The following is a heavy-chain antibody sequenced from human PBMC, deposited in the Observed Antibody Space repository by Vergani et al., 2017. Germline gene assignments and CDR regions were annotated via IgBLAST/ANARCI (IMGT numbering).Heavy chain of an antibody. J-gene: IGHJ4*02. CDR3: TAVLYLSSGYCCDY. V-gene: IGHV3-15*04. CDR2: FEALADGGRI. CDR1: GFTFSHYS. D-gene: IGHD3-22*01. Sequence: EVQMVESGGGLVKPGGSLRLSCVASGFTFSHYSMNWVRQAPGKGLEWVGRFEALADGGRITYGAPVKGRFSLSRNDSENRFYLHMNSLKVEDTGIYYCTAVLYLSSGYCCDYWGPGTLVTVSS.